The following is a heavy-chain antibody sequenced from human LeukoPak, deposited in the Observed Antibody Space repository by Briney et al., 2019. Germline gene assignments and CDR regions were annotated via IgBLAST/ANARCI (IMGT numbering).Heavy chain of an antibody. D-gene: IGHD3-10*01. CDR2: INPNSGGT. CDR1: GYTFTGYY. CDR3: ARGGSELTFSVYYYYYYGMDV. V-gene: IGHV1-2*02. Sequence: ASVKVSCKASGYTFTGYYMHWVRQAPGQGLEWMGWINPNSGGTNYAQKFQGRVTTTRDTSISTAYMELSRLRSDDTAVYYCARGGSELTFSVYYYYYYGMDVWGQGTTATVSS. J-gene: IGHJ6*02.